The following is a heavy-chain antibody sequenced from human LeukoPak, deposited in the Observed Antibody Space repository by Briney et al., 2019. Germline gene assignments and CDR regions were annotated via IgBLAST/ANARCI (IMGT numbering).Heavy chain of an antibody. Sequence: GGSLRLSCAASGFTFSLYAMSWVRQTPGKGLEWISTISGSGDNTYYAESVKGRFTISRDNSRNTLYLRMKSLRAEDTAVYYCAKDRGGYLPPDYWGQGTLVTVSS. V-gene: IGHV3-23*01. CDR1: GFTFSLYA. CDR2: ISGSGDNT. D-gene: IGHD3-16*02. J-gene: IGHJ4*02. CDR3: AKDRGGYLPPDY.